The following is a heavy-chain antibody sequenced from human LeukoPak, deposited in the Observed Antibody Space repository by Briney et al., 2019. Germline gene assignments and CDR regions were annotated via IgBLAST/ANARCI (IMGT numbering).Heavy chain of an antibody. V-gene: IGHV4-30-4*08. CDR1: GGSISSGDYY. D-gene: IGHD3-16*01. CDR2: IYYSGST. CDR3: AREWITNPFAPLGV. J-gene: IGHJ6*04. Sequence: SQTLSLTCTVSGGSISSGDYYWSWIRQPPGKGLEWIGYIYYSGSTYYNPSLKSRVTISVDTSKNQFSLKLSSVTATDTAVYYCAREWITNPFAPLGVWGKGTTVTVSS.